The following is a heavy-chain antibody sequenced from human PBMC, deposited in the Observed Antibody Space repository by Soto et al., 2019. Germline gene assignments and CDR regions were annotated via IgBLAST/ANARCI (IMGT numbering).Heavy chain of an antibody. J-gene: IGHJ6*02. D-gene: IGHD6-13*01. CDR1: GFTFSSYA. Sequence: AGGSLRLSCAASGFTFSSYAMHWVRQAPGKGLEWVAVISYDGSNKHYADSVKGRFTISRDNSKNTLYLQMNSLRAEDTAVYYCAREGVAAAGTIHYYYYGMDVWGQGTTVTVSS. CDR3: AREGVAAAGTIHYYYYGMDV. CDR2: ISYDGSNK. V-gene: IGHV3-30-3*01.